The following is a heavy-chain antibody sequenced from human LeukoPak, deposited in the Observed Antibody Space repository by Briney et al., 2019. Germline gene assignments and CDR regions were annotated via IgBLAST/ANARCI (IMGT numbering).Heavy chain of an antibody. D-gene: IGHD2-15*01. J-gene: IGHJ3*02. V-gene: IGHV3-23*01. CDR1: GFTFSSYA. Sequence: PGGSLRLSCAASGFTFSSYAMSWVRQAPGKGLEWVSAISGSGGSTYYADSVKGRFTISRDTSEDTLFLQMNSLRAEDTAVYYCAREADCTDGSCYRGAFDIWGQGTMITVSS. CDR2: ISGSGGST. CDR3: AREADCTDGSCYRGAFDI.